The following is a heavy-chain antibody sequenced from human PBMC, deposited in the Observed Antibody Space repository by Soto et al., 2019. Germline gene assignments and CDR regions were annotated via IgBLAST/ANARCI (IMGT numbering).Heavy chain of an antibody. D-gene: IGHD3-16*01. V-gene: IGHV1-69*01. CDR3: ARDGGAYYYYGMDV. J-gene: IGHJ6*02. CDR1: GGTFSSYA. CDR2: IIPIFGTA. Sequence: QVQLVQSGAEVKKPGSSVQVSCKASGGTFSSYAISWGRQAPGQGLEWMGGIIPIFGTANYAQKFQGRVTITADESTSTAYMELSRLRSEDTAVYYCARDGGAYYYYGMDVWGQGTTVTVSS.